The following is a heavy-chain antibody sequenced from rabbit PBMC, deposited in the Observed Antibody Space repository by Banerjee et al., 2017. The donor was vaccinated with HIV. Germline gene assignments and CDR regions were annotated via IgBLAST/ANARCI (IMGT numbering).Heavy chain of an antibody. V-gene: IGHV1S45*01. J-gene: IGHJ4*01. CDR1: GFTISSSYW. D-gene: IGHD4-2*01. Sequence: QEQMVESGGGLVQPEGSLTLFCKVSGFTISSSYWICWVRQAPGKGLEWIACIYAGSSGSTYYASWAKGRFTISKTSSTTVTLQMTSLTAADTATYFCAKGAGSSLIYYFNLWGQGTLVTVS. CDR3: AKGAGSSLIYYFNL. CDR2: IYAGSSGST.